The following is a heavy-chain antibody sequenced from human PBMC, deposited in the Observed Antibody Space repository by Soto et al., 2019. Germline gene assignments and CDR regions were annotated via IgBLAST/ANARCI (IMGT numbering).Heavy chain of an antibody. CDR2: ISSNGGST. CDR3: ARGVVVVAATYGMDV. J-gene: IGHJ6*02. V-gene: IGHV3-64*01. D-gene: IGHD2-15*01. Sequence: EVRLVESGGGLVQPGGSLRLSCAASGFTFSSHAMHWVRQAPGKGLEYVSAISSNGGSTYYANSVKGRFTISRDNSKNTLHLQMASLRAEDMAVYYCARGVVVVAATYGMDVWGQGTTVTVSS. CDR1: GFTFSSHA.